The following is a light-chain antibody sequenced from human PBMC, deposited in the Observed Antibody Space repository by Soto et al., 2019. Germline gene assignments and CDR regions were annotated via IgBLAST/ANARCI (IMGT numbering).Light chain of an antibody. CDR1: QTISSW. V-gene: IGKV1-5*03. J-gene: IGKJ1*01. Sequence: DSQMTQSPSTLSGSVGDRVTITCRASQTISSWLAWYQQKPGKAPKLLIYKASTLKSGVPSRFSGSGSGTDFTLTISSLQSEDFAVYYCQQYNNWPMTFGQGTKVDI. CDR2: KAS. CDR3: QQYNNWPMT.